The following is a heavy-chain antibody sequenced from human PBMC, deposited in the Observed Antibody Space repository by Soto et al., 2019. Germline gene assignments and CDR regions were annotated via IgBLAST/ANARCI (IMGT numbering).Heavy chain of an antibody. D-gene: IGHD3-3*01. CDR1: GFTFSSYW. V-gene: IGHV3-74*01. CDR2: VNTDGSDR. CDR3: ARDIRFRGFDP. Sequence: GGSLRLSCSASGFTFSSYWMHWVRRAPGQGLVWVSGVNTDGSDRRYADSVKSRVTISVDTSKNQFSLKLSSVTAADTAVYYCARDIRFRGFDPWGQGTLVTVSS. J-gene: IGHJ5*02.